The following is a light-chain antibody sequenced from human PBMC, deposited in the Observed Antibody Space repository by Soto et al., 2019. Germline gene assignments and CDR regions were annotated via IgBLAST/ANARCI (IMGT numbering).Light chain of an antibody. CDR2: GAS. CDR3: QQYGSSPLFS. J-gene: IGKJ3*01. V-gene: IGKV3-20*01. Sequence: EIVLTQSPGTLSLSPGERATLSCRASESISGTFLAWYQQKPGQAPRLLLFGASKRAAGIPDRFSGSGSGTDFTLTISRLEPEDFAVYYCQQYGSSPLFSFGHGTKVDVK. CDR1: ESISGTF.